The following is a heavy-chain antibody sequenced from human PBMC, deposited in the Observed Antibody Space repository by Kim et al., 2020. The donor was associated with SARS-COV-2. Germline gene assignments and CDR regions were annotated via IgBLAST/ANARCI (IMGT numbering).Heavy chain of an antibody. D-gene: IGHD3-10*01. Sequence: GGSLRLSCAASGFTFDDYAMHWVRQAPGKGLEWVSGISWNSGSIGYADSVKGRFTISRDNAKNSLYLQMNSLRAEDTALYYCATIYYYGSGSYPPGFDY. CDR3: ATIYYYGSGSYPPGFDY. CDR1: GFTFDDYA. J-gene: IGHJ4*01. CDR2: ISWNSGSI. V-gene: IGHV3-9*01.